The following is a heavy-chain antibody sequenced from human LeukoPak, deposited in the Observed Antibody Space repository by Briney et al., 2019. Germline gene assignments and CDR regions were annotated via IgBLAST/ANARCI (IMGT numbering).Heavy chain of an antibody. CDR3: AKSPAVDAAFDI. CDR2: ISGSGGST. CDR1: GFTFSSYT. D-gene: IGHD4-23*01. Sequence: HPGGSLRLSCAASGFTFSSYTMSWVRQAPGKGLEWVSTISGSGGSTYYADSVKGRFTISRDNSKNTLYLQMNSLRAEDTAVYYCAKSPAVDAAFDIWGQGTMVTVSS. J-gene: IGHJ3*02. V-gene: IGHV3-23*01.